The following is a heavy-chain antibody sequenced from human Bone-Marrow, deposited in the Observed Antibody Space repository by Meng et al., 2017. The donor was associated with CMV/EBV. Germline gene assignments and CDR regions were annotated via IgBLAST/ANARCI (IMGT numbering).Heavy chain of an antibody. D-gene: IGHD3-3*01. CDR1: GYMFTDYY. J-gene: IGHJ6*02. V-gene: IGHV1-2*06. CDR3: ARGSRYYDFWSGYYKGYYYYGMDV. CDR2: INPNSGGT. Sequence: ASVKVSCKASGYMFTDYYMHWVRQAPGQGLEWMGRINPNSGGTKFSQNFQGRVTMTRDTSVSTAYMELSRLKSEDTAVYYCARGSRYYDFWSGYYKGYYYYGMDVWSQGTTVTVSS.